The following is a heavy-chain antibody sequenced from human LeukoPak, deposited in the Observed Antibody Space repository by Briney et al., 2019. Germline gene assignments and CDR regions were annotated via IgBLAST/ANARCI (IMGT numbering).Heavy chain of an antibody. CDR1: GYTFTGYY. Sequence: GASVTVSCKASGYTFTGYYMHWVRQAPGQGLEWMGWINPNSGGTNYAQKFQGRVTMTRDTSISTAYMELSRLRSDDTAVYYCAAGYCSSTSCYGVRGYYYYGMDVWGQGTTVTVSS. V-gene: IGHV1-2*02. J-gene: IGHJ6*02. D-gene: IGHD2-2*01. CDR3: AAGYCSSTSCYGVRGYYYYGMDV. CDR2: INPNSGGT.